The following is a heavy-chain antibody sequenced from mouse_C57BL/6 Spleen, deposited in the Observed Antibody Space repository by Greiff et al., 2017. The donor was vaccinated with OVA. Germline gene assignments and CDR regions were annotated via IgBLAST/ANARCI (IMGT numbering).Heavy chain of an antibody. CDR1: GYTFTDYY. Sequence: VQLQQSGPELVKPGASVKISCKASGYTFTDYYMNWVKQSHGKSLEWIGDINPNNGGTSSNQKFQGTATLTVDKSSSTAYMELRSLTSEDSAVYYCARSISYGNYVDYFDYWGQGTTLTVSS. V-gene: IGHV1-26*01. D-gene: IGHD2-1*01. CDR3: ARSISYGNYVDYFDY. J-gene: IGHJ2*01. CDR2: INPNNGGT.